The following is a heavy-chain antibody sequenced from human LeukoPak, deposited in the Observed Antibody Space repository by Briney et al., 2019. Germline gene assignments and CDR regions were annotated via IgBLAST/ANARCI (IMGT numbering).Heavy chain of an antibody. CDR1: VFIFSSYA. CDR2: ITCSWGVP. Sequence: GGSLRLSFAASVFIFSSYAMTGVRQAPWKGPEWVSAITCSWGVPYYADSVQGWFTIYRDNSKNKLYLQMNSLRPEDPGVYYCAKERAFGPWLGDYWGQGPRVTVSS. D-gene: IGHD2/OR15-2a*01. V-gene: IGHV3-23*01. CDR3: AKERAFGPWLGDY. J-gene: IGHJ4*02.